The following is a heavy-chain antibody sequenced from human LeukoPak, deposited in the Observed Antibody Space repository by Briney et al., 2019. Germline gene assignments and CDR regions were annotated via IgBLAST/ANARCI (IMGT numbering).Heavy chain of an antibody. V-gene: IGHV3-43*01. CDR1: GFTFSSYG. Sequence: GGSLRLSCAASGFTFSSYGMHWVRQAPGKGLEWVCLMSWDGGSTYCADSVKGRFTISRDNSKNSLYLQMNSLRNEDTALYHCAKDGGFGDTWYLDLWGRGTLVTVSS. CDR2: MSWDGGST. CDR3: AKDGGFGDTWYLDL. J-gene: IGHJ2*01. D-gene: IGHD2-21*01.